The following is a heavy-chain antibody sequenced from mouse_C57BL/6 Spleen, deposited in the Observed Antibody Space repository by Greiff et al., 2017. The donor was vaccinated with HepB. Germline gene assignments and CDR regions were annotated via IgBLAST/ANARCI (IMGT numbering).Heavy chain of an antibody. CDR3: AFYYGYDDWYFDV. D-gene: IGHD2-2*01. CDR2: IDPEDGET. V-gene: IGHV14-2*01. Sequence: DVKLQESGAELVKPGASVKLSCTASGFNIKDYYMHWVKQRTEQGLEWIGRIDPEDGETKYAPKFQGKATITADTSSNTAYLQLSSLTSEDTAVYYCAFYYGYDDWYFDVWGTGTTVTVSS. J-gene: IGHJ1*03. CDR1: GFNIKDYY.